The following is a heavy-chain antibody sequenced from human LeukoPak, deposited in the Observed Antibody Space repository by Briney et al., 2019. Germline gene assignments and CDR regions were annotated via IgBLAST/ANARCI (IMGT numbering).Heavy chain of an antibody. V-gene: IGHV3-30*03. Sequence: GGSLRLSCAASGFTFSSYSMHWVRQDPGKGLEWVAIISNDGTHKFYADSVKGRFTISRDNSKNTLYLQMNSLRAEDTAVYYCARDYDILTGYFRGGFDYWGQGTLVTVS. CDR2: ISNDGTHK. J-gene: IGHJ4*02. CDR3: ARDYDILTGYFRGGFDY. D-gene: IGHD3-9*01. CDR1: GFTFSSYS.